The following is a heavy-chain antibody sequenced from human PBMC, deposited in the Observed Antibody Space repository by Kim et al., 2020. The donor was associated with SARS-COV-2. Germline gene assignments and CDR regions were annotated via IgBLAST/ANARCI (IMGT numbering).Heavy chain of an antibody. D-gene: IGHD4-17*01. V-gene: IGHV4-31*03. CDR1: GGSISSGGYY. J-gene: IGHJ5*02. CDR3: ARSAYYGGNYRWFDP. Sequence: SETLSLTCTVSGGSISSGGYYWSWIRQHPGKGLEWIGYIYYSGSTYYNPSLKSRVTISVDTSKNQFSLKLSSVTAADTAVYYCARSAYYGGNYRWFDPWGQGTLVTVSS. CDR2: IYYSGST.